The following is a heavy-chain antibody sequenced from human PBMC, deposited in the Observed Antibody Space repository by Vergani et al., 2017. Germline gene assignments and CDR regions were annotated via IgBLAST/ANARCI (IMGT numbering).Heavy chain of an antibody. J-gene: IGHJ4*02. CDR2: IYYTGST. CDR1: GGSISSGGYY. Sequence: QVQLQESGPGLVKPSQTLSLTCTVSGGSISSGGYYWSWIRQPPGKGLNWIGNIYYTGSTNYNSSLKSRVTISVDTSKNQLSLKLSSVTAADTAVYYCARGPSIHLLMVDAGQNYFDYWGQGTLVTVSS. D-gene: IGHD2-8*01. V-gene: IGHV4-61*08. CDR3: ARGPSIHLLMVDAGQNYFDY.